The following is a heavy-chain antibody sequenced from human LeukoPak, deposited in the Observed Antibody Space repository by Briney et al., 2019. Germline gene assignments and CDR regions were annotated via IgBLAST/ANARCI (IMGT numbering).Heavy chain of an antibody. D-gene: IGHD4-11*01. CDR3: ARDPTTVTTVDIDY. J-gene: IGHJ4*02. CDR2: ISYDGSNK. V-gene: IGHV3-30-3*01. CDR1: GFTFSSYA. Sequence: GGSLRLSCAASGFTFSSYAMHWVRQAPGKGLEWVAVISYDGSNKYYADSVKGRFTISRDNSTNTLYLQMNSLRAEDTAVYYCARDPTTVTTVDIDYWGQGTLVTVSS.